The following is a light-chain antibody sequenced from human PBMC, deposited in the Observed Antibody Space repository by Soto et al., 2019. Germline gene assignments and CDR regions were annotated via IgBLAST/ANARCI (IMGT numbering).Light chain of an antibody. CDR2: DVT. J-gene: IGLJ3*02. V-gene: IGLV2-11*01. Sequence: QSALTQPRSVSWSPGQSVIISCTGTNSDVGAYDYVSWYQQHPGKAPKLIIYDVTKRPSGVPDRFSASKSGNTASLTISGLQAEDEADYYCCSYAVSNTWVFGGGTKLTVL. CDR3: CSYAVSNTWV. CDR1: NSDVGAYDY.